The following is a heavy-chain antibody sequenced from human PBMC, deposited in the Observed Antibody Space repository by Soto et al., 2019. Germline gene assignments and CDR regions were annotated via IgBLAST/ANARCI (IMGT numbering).Heavy chain of an antibody. CDR1: GFTFSSYA. V-gene: IGHV3-23*01. CDR2: ISGSGGST. CDR3: AKAYYDFWSGYYSEVYGAPANDAFDI. J-gene: IGHJ3*02. D-gene: IGHD3-3*01. Sequence: PGGSLRLSCAASGFTFSSYAMSWVRQAPGKGLEWVSAISGSGGSTYYADSVKGRFTISRDNSKNTLYLQMNSLRAEDTTVYYCAKAYYDFWSGYYSEVYGAPANDAFDIWGQGTMVTVSS.